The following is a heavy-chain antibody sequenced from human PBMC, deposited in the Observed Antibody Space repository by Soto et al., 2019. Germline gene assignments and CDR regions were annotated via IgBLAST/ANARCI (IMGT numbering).Heavy chain of an antibody. V-gene: IGHV3-9*01. D-gene: IGHD3-3*02. CDR1: GLNFDDYA. CDR3: TNEVRHHFSYYFDN. J-gene: IGHJ4*01. Sequence: EVQLVESGGGLVQPGRSLRLSCVVSGLNFDDYAMHWVRQLPGKGLEWVAGLSWSGGTIDYADSVKGRFTISRDNAKNSLYLEMNSLRPEDTAVYYFTNEVRHHFSYYFDNWGHGTLVTVSS. CDR2: LSWSGGTI.